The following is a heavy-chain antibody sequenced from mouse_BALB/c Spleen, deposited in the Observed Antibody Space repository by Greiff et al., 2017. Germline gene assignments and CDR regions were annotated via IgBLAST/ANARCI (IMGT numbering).Heavy chain of an antibody. Sequence: EVQGVESGPGLVKPSQSLSLTCTVTGYSITSDYAWNWIRQFPGNKLEWMGYISYSGSTSYNPSLKSRISITRDTSKNQFFLQLNSVTTEDTATYYCAREDYPFAYWGQGTLVTVSA. J-gene: IGHJ3*01. CDR3: AREDYPFAY. D-gene: IGHD2-4*01. CDR2: ISYSGST. V-gene: IGHV3-2*02. CDR1: GYSITSDYA.